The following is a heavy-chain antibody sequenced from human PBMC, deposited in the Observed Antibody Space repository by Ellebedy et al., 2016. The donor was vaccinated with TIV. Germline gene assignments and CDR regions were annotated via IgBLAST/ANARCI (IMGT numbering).Heavy chain of an antibody. Sequence: GESLKISXAASGFTFSSYWMSWVRQAPGKGLEWVANIKEDGSEKYYVDSVKGRFTISRDNAKNSLYLQMNSLRAEDTAMYYCAYEEGSSGYWGQGTLVTVSS. J-gene: IGHJ4*02. V-gene: IGHV3-7*01. CDR2: IKEDGSEK. CDR1: GFTFSSYW. CDR3: AYEEGSSGY. D-gene: IGHD3-22*01.